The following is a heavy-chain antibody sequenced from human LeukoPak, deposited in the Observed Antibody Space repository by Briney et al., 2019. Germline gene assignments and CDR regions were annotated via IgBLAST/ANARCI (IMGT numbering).Heavy chain of an antibody. CDR1: GGTFSSSS. J-gene: IGHJ3*02. CDR2: IIPILGTA. CDR3: ARGITMIPRGAFDI. V-gene: IGHV1-69*01. Sequence: ASVKVSCKASGGTFSSSSISWVRQAPGQGLEWMGGIIPILGTANYAQKFQGRVTITADESTSTAYMELSSLRSEDTAVYYCARGITMIPRGAFDIWGQGTMVTVSS. D-gene: IGHD3-22*01.